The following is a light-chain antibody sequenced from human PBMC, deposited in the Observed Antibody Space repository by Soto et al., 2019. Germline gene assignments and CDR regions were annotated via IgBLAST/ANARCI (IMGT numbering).Light chain of an antibody. CDR3: QQYGSSPKT. CDR1: QSVRSSY. Sequence: EIVLTQSPGTLSLSPGERATLSCRASQSVRSSYLAWYQQKPGQAPSLLIYGASTRATGIPDRISGSGSGTDFTLTINRLEPEDFAVYYCQQYGSSPKTFGGGTKVEIK. CDR2: GAS. J-gene: IGKJ4*01. V-gene: IGKV3-20*01.